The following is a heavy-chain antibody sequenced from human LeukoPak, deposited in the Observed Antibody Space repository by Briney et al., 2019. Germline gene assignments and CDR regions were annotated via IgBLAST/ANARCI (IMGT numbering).Heavy chain of an antibody. J-gene: IGHJ4*02. CDR2: IGTAGDT. Sequence: GGSLRLSCAASGFTLSSYDMHWVRQTTGKGLEWVSAIGTAGDTYYPGSVKGRFTISRENAKNSLYLQMNSLRAEDTAVYYCARVDRLRVFDYWGQGTLVTVSS. V-gene: IGHV3-13*01. CDR3: ARVDRLRVFDY. CDR1: GFTLSSYD. D-gene: IGHD3-10*01.